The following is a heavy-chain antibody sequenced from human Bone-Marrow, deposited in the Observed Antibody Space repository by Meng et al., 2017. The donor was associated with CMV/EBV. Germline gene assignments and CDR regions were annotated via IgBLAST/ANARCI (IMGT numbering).Heavy chain of an antibody. V-gene: IGHV3-48*04. CDR2: ISSSGSTI. Sequence: GGSLRLSCAASGFTFSSYWMSWVRQAPGKGLEWISYISSSGSTIYYADSVKGRFTISRDNAKNSLYLQMNSLRAEDTAVYYCASRLEYCSSTSCFDYWGQGTLVTVSS. J-gene: IGHJ4*02. CDR1: GFTFSSYW. D-gene: IGHD2-2*01. CDR3: ASRLEYCSSTSCFDY.